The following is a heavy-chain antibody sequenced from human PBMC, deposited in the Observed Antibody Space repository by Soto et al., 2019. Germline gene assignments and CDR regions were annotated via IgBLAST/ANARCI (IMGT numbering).Heavy chain of an antibody. CDR3: ARARREYRYEDDC. CDR2: ISAYNGNT. J-gene: IGHJ4*02. D-gene: IGHD5-18*01. V-gene: IGHV1-18*04. Sequence: GSSVKVSCKASGYTFISYGISWVRQAPGQGLEWMGWISAYNGNTNYAQKLQGRVTMTTDTSTSTAYMELRSLRSDDTAVYYCARARREYRYEDDCWSQRNLVTVSA. CDR1: GYTFISYG.